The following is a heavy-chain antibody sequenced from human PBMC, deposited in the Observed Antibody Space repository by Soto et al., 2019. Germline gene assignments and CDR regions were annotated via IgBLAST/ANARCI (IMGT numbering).Heavy chain of an antibody. J-gene: IGHJ6*02. D-gene: IGHD3-3*01. CDR1: GYTFTSYD. CDR3: ASLRFLEWADYYGMGV. CDR2: MNPNSGNT. Sequence: QVQLVQSGAEVKKPGASVKVSCKASGYTFTSYDINWVRQATGQGLEWMGWMNPNSGNTGYAQKFQGRVTMTRNTSISTAYMELSSPRPEDTAVYYCASLRFLEWADYYGMGVWGQGTTVTVSS. V-gene: IGHV1-8*01.